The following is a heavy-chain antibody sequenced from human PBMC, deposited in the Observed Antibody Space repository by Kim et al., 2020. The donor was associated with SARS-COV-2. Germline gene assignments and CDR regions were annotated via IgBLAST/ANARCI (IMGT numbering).Heavy chain of an antibody. J-gene: IGHJ4*02. CDR2: ISGDGGST. V-gene: IGHV3-43*02. D-gene: IGHD6-6*01. CDR3: AKEGFGFSYSSSSHFDY. Sequence: GGSPRLSCAASGFTFDDYAMHWVRQAPGKGLEWVSLISGDGGSTYYADSVKGRFTISRDNSKNSLYLQMNSLRTEDTALYYCAKEGFGFSYSSSSHFDYWGQGTLVTVSS. CDR1: GFTFDDYA.